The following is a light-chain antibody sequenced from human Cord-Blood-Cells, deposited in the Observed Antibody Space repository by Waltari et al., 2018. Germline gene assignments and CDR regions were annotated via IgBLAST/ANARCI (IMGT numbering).Light chain of an antibody. Sequence: SDLTLPASVSGSPGQSLTISCIGHSRDVGSYNLIPWYQQHPGKPPKLMIYEGSKRPSGVSNRFSGSKSGNTASLTISGLQAEDEADYYCCSYAGSSTWVFGGGTKLTVL. CDR1: SRDVGSYNL. CDR3: CSYAGSSTWV. CDR2: EGS. V-gene: IGLV2-23*01. J-gene: IGLJ3*02.